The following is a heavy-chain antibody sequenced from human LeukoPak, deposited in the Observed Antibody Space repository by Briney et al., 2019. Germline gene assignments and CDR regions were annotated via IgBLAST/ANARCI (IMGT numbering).Heavy chain of an antibody. CDR1: GYSISSGYY. J-gene: IGHJ4*02. Sequence: SETLSLTCTVSGYSISSGYYWGWIRPPPGKGLEWIGSIYHSGSTYYNPSLKSRVTISVDTSKNQFSLKLSSVTAADTAIYYCAQQLHGHWGQGTLVTVSS. D-gene: IGHD4-11*01. V-gene: IGHV4-38-2*02. CDR2: IYHSGST. CDR3: AQQLHGH.